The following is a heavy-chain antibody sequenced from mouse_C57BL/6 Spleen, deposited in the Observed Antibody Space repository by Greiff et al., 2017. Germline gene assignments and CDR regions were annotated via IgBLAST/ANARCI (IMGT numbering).Heavy chain of an antibody. CDR1: GYTFTDYY. D-gene: IGHD1-1*02. V-gene: IGHV1-26*01. CDR2: INPNNGGT. CDR3: ARWGYGEWFAY. J-gene: IGHJ3*01. Sequence: EVQLQQSGPELVKPGASVKISCKASGYTFTDYYMTWVKQSPGKSLEWIGDINPNNGGTSYNQKFKGKATLTVDKSSSTAYMELRSLTSEDSAVYYCARWGYGEWFAYWGQGTLVTVSA.